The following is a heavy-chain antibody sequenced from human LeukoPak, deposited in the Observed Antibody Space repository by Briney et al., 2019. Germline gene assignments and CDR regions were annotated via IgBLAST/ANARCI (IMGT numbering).Heavy chain of an antibody. CDR2: INHSGST. Sequence: SETLSLTCAVYGGSFSGYYWSWIRQPPGKGLEWIGEINHSGSTNYNPSLKSRVTISVDTSKNQFSLKLSSVTAADTAVYYCARGGGPLGALLGGYPNWLDPWGQGTLVTVSS. J-gene: IGHJ5*02. V-gene: IGHV4-34*01. CDR3: ARGGGPLGALLGGYPNWLDP. D-gene: IGHD1-26*01. CDR1: GGSFSGYY.